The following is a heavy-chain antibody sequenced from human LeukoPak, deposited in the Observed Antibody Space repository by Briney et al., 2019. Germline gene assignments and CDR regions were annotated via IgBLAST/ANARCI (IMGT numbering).Heavy chain of an antibody. CDR2: IKQDGSEK. Sequence: GGSLRLSCAASGFTFSSYWMSWVRQAPGKGLEWVANIKQDGSEKYYVDSVKGRFTISRDNSKNTLYLQMNSLRAEDTAVYYCAREGYDFWSGYSGYYYMDVWGKGTTVTVSS. V-gene: IGHV3-7*01. CDR1: GFTFSSYW. J-gene: IGHJ6*03. D-gene: IGHD3-3*01. CDR3: AREGYDFWSGYSGYYYMDV.